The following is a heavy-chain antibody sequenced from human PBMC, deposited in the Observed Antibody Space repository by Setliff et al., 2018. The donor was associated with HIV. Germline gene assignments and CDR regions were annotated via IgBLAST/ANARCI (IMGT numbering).Heavy chain of an antibody. V-gene: IGHV4-31*03. CDR1: GGSIRSDDYS. D-gene: IGHD2-15*01. CDR2: NDYRGST. J-gene: IGHJ4*02. Sequence: PSETLSLTCTVSGGSIRSDDYSWSWIRQRTGKGLEWIGYNDYRGSTYSNPSLKSRVLISVDTSKNQFSLKLSSVTAADTAVYYCARDGTYCSGGTCGKIFDYWGQGTLVTVS. CDR3: ARDGTYCSGGTCGKIFDY.